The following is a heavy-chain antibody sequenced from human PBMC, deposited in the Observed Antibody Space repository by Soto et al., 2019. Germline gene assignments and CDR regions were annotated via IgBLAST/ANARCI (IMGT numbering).Heavy chain of an antibody. D-gene: IGHD1-26*01. CDR1: GFTFSSYN. Sequence: GSLRLSCAASGFTFSSYNMDWVRQAPGKGLEWVSYITSGSSTIYYADSVKGRFTISRDNARSSLYLQMNSLRDEDTAVYYCVRDSGIGGSMDVWGQGTTVTVSS. J-gene: IGHJ6*02. CDR2: ITSGSSTI. CDR3: VRDSGIGGSMDV. V-gene: IGHV3-48*02.